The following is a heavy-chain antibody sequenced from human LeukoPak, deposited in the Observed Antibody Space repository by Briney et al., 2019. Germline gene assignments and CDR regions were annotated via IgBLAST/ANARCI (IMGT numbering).Heavy chain of an antibody. V-gene: IGHV1/OR15-1*04. Sequence: ASVEVSCKASGYIFTDYYMHWVRQAPGQELGWMGRINPNSGGTNYAQKFQGRVTMTRDTSISTAYMELSSLSYDDTAVYYCATDGAGDYLNHWGQGTLVTVSS. D-gene: IGHD4-17*01. CDR3: ATDGAGDYLNH. CDR2: INPNSGGT. J-gene: IGHJ4*02. CDR1: GYIFTDYY.